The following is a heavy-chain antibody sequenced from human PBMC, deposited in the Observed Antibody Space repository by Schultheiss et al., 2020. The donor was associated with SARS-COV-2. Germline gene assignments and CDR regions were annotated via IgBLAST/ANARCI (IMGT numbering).Heavy chain of an antibody. CDR1: GFTFGDYA. CDR2: IRSKAYGGTT. D-gene: IGHD2-2*01. CDR3: ARDGPEYCSSTSCHPALLVAGMDV. J-gene: IGHJ6*02. Sequence: GGSLRLSCTASGFTFGDYAMSWVRQAPGKGLEWVGFIRSKAYGGTTEYAASVKGRFTISRDDSKNTLYLQMNSLKTEDTAVYYCARDGPEYCSSTSCHPALLVAGMDVWGQGTTVTVSS. V-gene: IGHV3-49*04.